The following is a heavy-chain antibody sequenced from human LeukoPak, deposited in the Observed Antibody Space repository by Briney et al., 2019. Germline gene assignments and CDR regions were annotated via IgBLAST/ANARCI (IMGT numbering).Heavy chain of an antibody. CDR3: TTAPYYYTSGVVY. D-gene: IGHD3-10*01. CDR1: GFTFTNAW. Sequence: GGSLRLSCAASGFTFTNAWMTWVRQPPGEGLEWVGRIKSKTDGGTTDYAAPVKGRFTISRDDSKNTLYLQMNSLKTEDTAVYYCTTAPYYYTSGVVYWGQGTLVTVSS. V-gene: IGHV3-15*01. CDR2: IKSKTDGGTT. J-gene: IGHJ4*02.